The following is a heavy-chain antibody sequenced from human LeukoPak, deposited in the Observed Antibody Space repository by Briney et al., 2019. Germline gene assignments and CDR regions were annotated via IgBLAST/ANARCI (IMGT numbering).Heavy chain of an antibody. Sequence: PSETLSLTCTVCAYSISSGYYWGWIRQPPGKGLEWIGSIYHSGSTYYNPSLKSRVTISVDTSKNQFSLKLSSVTAADTAVYYWAREGSATLYFDCWGQGTLVTVSS. D-gene: IGHD2-15*01. CDR2: IYHSGST. V-gene: IGHV4-38-2*02. CDR1: AYSISSGYY. J-gene: IGHJ4*02. CDR3: AREGSATLYFDC.